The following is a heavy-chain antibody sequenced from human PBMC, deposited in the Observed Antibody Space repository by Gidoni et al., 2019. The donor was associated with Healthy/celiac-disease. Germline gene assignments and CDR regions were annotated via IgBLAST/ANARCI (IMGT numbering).Heavy chain of an antibody. D-gene: IGHD6-6*01. V-gene: IGHV2-5*02. J-gene: IGHJ4*02. CDR3: AHLLSYGSSFRYYFDY. Sequence: QITLKESGPTLVKPTQTLTLTCTFSGFSLRTSGVGVGWIRQPPGKALEWLALSYWDDDKRYSPSLKSRLTITNDTSKNQVVLTMTNMDPVDTATYYCAHLLSYGSSFRYYFDYWGQGTLVTVSS. CDR2: SYWDDDK. CDR1: GFSLRTSGVG.